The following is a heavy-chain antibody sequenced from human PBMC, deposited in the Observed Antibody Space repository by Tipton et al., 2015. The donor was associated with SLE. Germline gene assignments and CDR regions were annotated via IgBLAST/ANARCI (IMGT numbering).Heavy chain of an antibody. CDR3: AREGSGSVVRGVKRYYFDY. J-gene: IGHJ4*02. D-gene: IGHD3-10*01. CDR1: GGSISSAGYY. Sequence: TLSLTCTVSGGSISSAGYYWSWIRQHPGKGLEWIGYIHYNGNTNYNPSLKSRVTISVDTSKNQFSLKLSSVTAADTAVYYCAREGSGSVVRGVKRYYFDYWGQGTLVTVSS. V-gene: IGHV4-31*03. CDR2: IHYNGNT.